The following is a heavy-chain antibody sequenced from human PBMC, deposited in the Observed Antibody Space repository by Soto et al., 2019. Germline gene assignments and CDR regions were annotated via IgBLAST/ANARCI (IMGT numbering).Heavy chain of an antibody. Sequence: GESLKISCKGSGYSFTNYWVAWVRQMPGKGLEWMGIIYPDNSDIRYSPSVQGQVTISVDKSLTTAYLQWSSLKASDTAMYYCARLYGSGSYYPRPLYFQHWGQGTLVTVSS. V-gene: IGHV5-51*01. CDR1: GYSFTNYW. J-gene: IGHJ1*01. D-gene: IGHD3-10*01. CDR3: ARLYGSGSYYPRPLYFQH. CDR2: IYPDNSDI.